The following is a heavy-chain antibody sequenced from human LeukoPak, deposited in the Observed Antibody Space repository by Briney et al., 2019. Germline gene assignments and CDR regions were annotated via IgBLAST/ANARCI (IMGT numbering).Heavy chain of an antibody. J-gene: IGHJ4*02. CDR1: GYSISSGYY. CDR3: ARDGIKYSSSWPFDY. Sequence: SETLSLTCTVSGYSISSGYYWGWIRQPPGKGLEWIGSIYHSGSTYYNPSLKSRVTISVDTSKNQFSLKLSSVTAADTAVYYCARDGIKYSSSWPFDYWGQGTLVTVSS. V-gene: IGHV4-38-2*02. CDR2: IYHSGST. D-gene: IGHD6-13*01.